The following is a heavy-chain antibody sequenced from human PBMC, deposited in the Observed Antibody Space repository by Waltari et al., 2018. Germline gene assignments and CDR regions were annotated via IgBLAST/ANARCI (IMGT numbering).Heavy chain of an antibody. CDR2: IKQDGSEK. D-gene: IGHD6-13*01. J-gene: IGHJ4*02. V-gene: IGHV3-7*01. CDR1: GFTFSSYW. Sequence: EVPLVESGGGLVQPGGSLRISCATSGFTFSSYWMSWVRQAPGKGLEWVANIKQDGSEKYYVDSVKGRFTISRDNAKNSLYLQMNSLRAEDTAVYYCATYSSSWYYFDYWGQGTLVTVSS. CDR3: ATYSSSWYYFDY.